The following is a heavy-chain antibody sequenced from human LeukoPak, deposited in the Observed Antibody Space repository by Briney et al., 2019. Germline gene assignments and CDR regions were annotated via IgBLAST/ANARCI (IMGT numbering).Heavy chain of an antibody. CDR3: ARGDCSAASCYYFDY. J-gene: IGHJ4*02. V-gene: IGHV3-11*04. CDR2: ISSTVTTV. Sequence: PGGSLRLSCAASGFRFSGHYMSWIRQAPGKGLEWVAYISSTVTTVYYADSVKGRFTISRDNTKDSLHLQMSSLKAEDTAVYYCARGDCSAASCYYFDYWGQGTLVTVSS. CDR1: GFRFSGHY. D-gene: IGHD2-15*01.